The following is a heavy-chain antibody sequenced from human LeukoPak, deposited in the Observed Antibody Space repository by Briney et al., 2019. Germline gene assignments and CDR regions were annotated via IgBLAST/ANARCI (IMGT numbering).Heavy chain of an antibody. V-gene: IGHV4-59*01. CDR1: GASLNRYY. J-gene: IGHJ4*02. Sequence: RASETLSLTCSVSGASLNRYYWTWIRQLPGKGLEWIGYIFHTGSSNSNPSLKGRVRISADTSKNQFSLKLRSVSAADTAIYFCARDLGYYSDSRFDHWGQGILVTVSS. D-gene: IGHD3-22*01. CDR3: ARDLGYYSDSRFDH. CDR2: IFHTGSS.